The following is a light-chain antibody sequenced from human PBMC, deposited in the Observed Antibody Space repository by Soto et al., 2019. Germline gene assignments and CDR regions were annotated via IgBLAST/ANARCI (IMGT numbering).Light chain of an antibody. V-gene: IGKV1-39*01. J-gene: IGKJ1*01. CDR3: QQYYSYPWT. CDR1: QSISNY. CDR2: AAS. Sequence: DTKMTQSPSSLSASVGDRVTITCRASQSISNYLQWYQQKPSQAPKLLVYAASSLQSGVPSRFSGSGSGTDFTLTISCLQSEDFATYYCQQYYSYPWTFGQGTKVDIK.